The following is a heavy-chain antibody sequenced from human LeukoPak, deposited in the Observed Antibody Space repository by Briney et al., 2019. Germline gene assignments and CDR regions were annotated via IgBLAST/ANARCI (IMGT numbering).Heavy chain of an antibody. D-gene: IGHD2-2*02. Sequence: SQTLSLTCTVSGGSISSGDYYWSWIHQPPGKGLEWIGYIYYSGSTYYNPSLKSRVTISVDTSKNQFSLKLSSVTAADTAVYYCARDRGLDYCSSTSCYTNGATFDPWGQGTLVTVSS. V-gene: IGHV4-30-4*01. J-gene: IGHJ5*02. CDR3: ARDRGLDYCSSTSCYTNGATFDP. CDR2: IYYSGST. CDR1: GGSISSGDYY.